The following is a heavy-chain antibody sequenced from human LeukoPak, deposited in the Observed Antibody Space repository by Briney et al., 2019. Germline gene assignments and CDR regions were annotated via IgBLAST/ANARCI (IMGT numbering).Heavy chain of an antibody. Sequence: GGSLRLSCAASGFTFSNYAMTWVRQDPGKGLEWVSTISDGGAATYYADSVKGRFTISRDNSKNTLSLQMNSLRAEDTAVYYCAKALNVLVPSTSRWFDPWGQGTLVTVSS. CDR2: ISDGGAAT. CDR3: AKALNVLVPSTSRWFDP. CDR1: GFTFSNYA. V-gene: IGHV3-23*01. J-gene: IGHJ5*02. D-gene: IGHD2-2*01.